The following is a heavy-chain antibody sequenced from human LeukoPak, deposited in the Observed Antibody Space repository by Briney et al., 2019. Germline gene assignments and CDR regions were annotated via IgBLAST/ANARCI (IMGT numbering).Heavy chain of an antibody. V-gene: IGHV4-61*02. Sequence: PSQTLSLTCTVSGRSISSGSYYWSWIRQPAGKGLEWIGRIYTSGSTNYNPSLKSRVTISVDTSKNQFSLKLSSVTAADTAVYYCAGGGRADDYWGQGTLVTVSS. CDR2: IYTSGST. CDR1: GRSISSGSYY. J-gene: IGHJ4*02. CDR3: AGGGRADDY. D-gene: IGHD3-16*01.